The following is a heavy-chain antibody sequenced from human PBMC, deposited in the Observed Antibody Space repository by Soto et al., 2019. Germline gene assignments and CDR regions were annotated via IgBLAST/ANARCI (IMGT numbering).Heavy chain of an antibody. V-gene: IGHV1-69*06. J-gene: IGHJ4*02. CDR2: IVPMFGTS. D-gene: IGHD3-3*01. CDR3: NRGSEYDFWSGYL. CDR1: GGTSTRYA. Sequence: QERLVQSGAEVRKPGSSVKVSCKVTGGTSTRYAINWVRQATGQGLEWMGGIVPMFGTSTYAQKFQGRVTITADTSTNILYMELTSLRSEDTAVYYCNRGSEYDFWSGYLWGQGTLVSVA.